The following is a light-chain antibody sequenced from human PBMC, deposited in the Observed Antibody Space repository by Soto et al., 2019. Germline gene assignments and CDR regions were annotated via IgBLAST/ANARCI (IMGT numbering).Light chain of an antibody. CDR2: GAS. CDR3: QQYGSSPWT. CDR1: QSVSSSY. V-gene: IGKV3-20*01. Sequence: EIVLTQSPGTLSLSPGERATLSCRASQSVSSSYLAWYQQKPGQAPRLLIYGASSRATGIPDRFSGSGSETDFTLTISRLEPEDCAVYYCQQYGSSPWTFGPGTKVDIK. J-gene: IGKJ3*01.